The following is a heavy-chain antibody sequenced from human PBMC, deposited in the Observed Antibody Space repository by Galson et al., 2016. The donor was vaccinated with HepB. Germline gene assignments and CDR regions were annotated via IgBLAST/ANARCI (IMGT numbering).Heavy chain of an antibody. CDR2: ISGSGGRT. Sequence: SLRLSCAASGFIFSEYAMSWVRQAPGKGLEWVSGISGSGGRTYYAYSVKGRFTISRDNSKNTVYLQMNSLRVEDTALYYCAKDGYFASGSALYGMDVWGQGTTVTVSS. V-gene: IGHV3-23*01. CDR1: GFIFSEYA. J-gene: IGHJ6*02. CDR3: AKDGYFASGSALYGMDV. D-gene: IGHD3-10*01.